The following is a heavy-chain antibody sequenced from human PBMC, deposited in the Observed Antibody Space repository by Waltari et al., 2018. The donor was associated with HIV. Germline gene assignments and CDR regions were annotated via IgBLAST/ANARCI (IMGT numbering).Heavy chain of an antibody. CDR2: IWYDGTNK. CDR1: GFTFSSSG. Sequence: QVQLVESGGGVVQHGRSLRLSCAASGFTFSSSGLHWVRQAPGKGLEWVAVIWYDGTNKYYADSVKGRFTISRDNSKNTLYLQMNSLRAEDTAVYYCARDRSEGGGYYYYGLDVWGQGTTVTVSS. J-gene: IGHJ6*02. CDR3: ARDRSEGGGYYYYGLDV. V-gene: IGHV3-33*01. D-gene: IGHD2-15*01.